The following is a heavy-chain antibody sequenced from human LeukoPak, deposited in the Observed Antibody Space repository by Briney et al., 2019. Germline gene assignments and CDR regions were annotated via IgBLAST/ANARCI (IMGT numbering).Heavy chain of an antibody. CDR3: ARDEGGSYQYYFDY. J-gene: IGHJ4*02. CDR1: GGTFCSYA. V-gene: IGHV3-33*01. Sequence: SLKVSCKASGGTFCSYAISWVRPAPGKGLEWVVVIWYDGSNTYYADSVKGRFTISRDNSKNTLYLQMNSLRAEDTAVYYCARDEGGSYQYYFDYWGQGTLVTVSS. D-gene: IGHD1-26*01. CDR2: IWYDGSNT.